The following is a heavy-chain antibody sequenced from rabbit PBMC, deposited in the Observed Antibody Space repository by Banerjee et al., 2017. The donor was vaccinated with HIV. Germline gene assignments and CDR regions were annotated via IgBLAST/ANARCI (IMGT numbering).Heavy chain of an antibody. CDR2: IYTTSGDT. Sequence: QSLEESGGDLVKPGASLTLTCTASGFSFSSSYWICWVRQAPGKGLELIACIYTTSGDTWYASWVNGRFTISRSTSLNTVDLNVTSLTAADTATYFCARHLYAAYVGFYLWGPGTLVTVS. J-gene: IGHJ4*01. CDR1: GFSFSSSYW. V-gene: IGHV1S43*01. CDR3: ARHLYAAYVGFYL. D-gene: IGHD4-2*01.